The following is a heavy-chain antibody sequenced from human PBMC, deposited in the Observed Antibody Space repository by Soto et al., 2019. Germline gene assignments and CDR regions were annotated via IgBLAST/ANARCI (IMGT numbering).Heavy chain of an antibody. D-gene: IGHD3-22*01. J-gene: IGHJ6*02. V-gene: IGHV3-30-3*01. CDR1: GFTFSSYA. Sequence: PGGSLRLSCAASGFTFSSYAMHWVRQAPGKGLEWVAVISYDGSNKYYADSVKGRFTISRDNSKNTLYLQMNSLRAEDTAVYYCARAGLDDSSGYYYYYYYGMDVWGQGTTVTVSS. CDR3: ARAGLDDSSGYYYYYYYGMDV. CDR2: ISYDGSNK.